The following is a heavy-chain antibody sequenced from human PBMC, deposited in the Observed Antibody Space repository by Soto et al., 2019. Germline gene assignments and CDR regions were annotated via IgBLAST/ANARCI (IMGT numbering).Heavy chain of an antibody. CDR1: GGPISSYY. CDR3: ARLTSGYYANFDY. D-gene: IGHD3-22*01. J-gene: IGHJ4*02. CDR2: IYYTGST. V-gene: IGHV4-59*08. Sequence: SETLSLTCTVSGGPISSYYWSWVRQPPGKGLEWIGYIYYTGSTNYNPSLKSRVTISLDTSKNQFSLNLSSVTAADTAVYYCARLTSGYYANFDYWGQGTLVTVSS.